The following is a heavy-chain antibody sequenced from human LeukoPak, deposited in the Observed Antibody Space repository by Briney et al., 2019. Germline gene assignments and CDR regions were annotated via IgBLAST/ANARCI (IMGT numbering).Heavy chain of an antibody. CDR1: GFTLSTYR. CDR3: ARDLPVAGTYHYFDY. V-gene: IGHV3-21*01. Sequence: PGGSLGLSCAASGFTLSTYRMNWVRQAPGKGLEWVSSIMNSGDKYYADSLEGRFTISRDNAKNSLYLEMNSLRAEDTAVYYCARDLPVAGTYHYFDYWGQGTLVIVSS. D-gene: IGHD6-19*01. J-gene: IGHJ4*02. CDR2: IMNSGDK.